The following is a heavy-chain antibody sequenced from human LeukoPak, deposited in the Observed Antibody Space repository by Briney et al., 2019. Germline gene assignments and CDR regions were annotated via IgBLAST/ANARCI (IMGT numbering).Heavy chain of an antibody. V-gene: IGHV5-51*01. CDR1: GYRFTNYW. CDR3: ARSRGIVVVPAAHGAFDI. D-gene: IGHD2-2*01. Sequence: GESLKISCKGSGYRFTNYWIGWLRLMTGKGVEWMGIIYPGDSDTRYSPSFQGQLTISADKSISTAYLQWSSLKASDTAMYYFARSRGIVVVPAAHGAFDIWGQGTMDTVSS. CDR2: IYPGDSDT. J-gene: IGHJ3*02.